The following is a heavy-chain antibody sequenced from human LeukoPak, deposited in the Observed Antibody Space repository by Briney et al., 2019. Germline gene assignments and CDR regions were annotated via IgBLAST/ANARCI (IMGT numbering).Heavy chain of an antibody. Sequence: SQTLSLTCAVSGGSISSGGYSWSWIRQPPGKGLEWIGYIYHSGSTYYNPSLKSRVTISVDRSKNQFSLKLSSVTAADTAVYYCARLGYCSSTSCATGWFDPWGQGTLVTVSS. CDR1: GGSISSGGYS. J-gene: IGHJ5*02. CDR3: ARLGYCSSTSCATGWFDP. V-gene: IGHV4-30-2*01. CDR2: IYHSGST. D-gene: IGHD2-2*01.